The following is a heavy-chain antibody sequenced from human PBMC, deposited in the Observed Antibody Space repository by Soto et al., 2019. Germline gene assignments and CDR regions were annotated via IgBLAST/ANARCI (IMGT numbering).Heavy chain of an antibody. J-gene: IGHJ4*02. CDR2: IWYDGSNK. V-gene: IGHV3-33*01. CDR3: ARDYRLLWFGEPTAFFDY. CDR1: GFTFSSYG. Sequence: QPGGSLRLSCAASGFTFSSYGMHWVRQAPGKWLEWVAVIWYDGSNKYYADSVKGRITISRDNSKNTLYLQMNSLRAEDTAVYYCARDYRLLWFGEPTAFFDYWGQGT. D-gene: IGHD3-10*01.